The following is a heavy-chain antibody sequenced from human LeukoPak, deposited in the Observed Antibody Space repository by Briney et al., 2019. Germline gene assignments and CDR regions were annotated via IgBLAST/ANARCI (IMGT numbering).Heavy chain of an antibody. CDR1: GFTFSSYA. J-gene: IGHJ4*02. CDR3: AKAPWFGESYFDY. CDR2: ISGSGGST. V-gene: IGHV3-23*01. Sequence: GGSLRLSCAASGFTFSSYAMSWVRQAPGKGLEWVSAISGSGGSTYYADSVKGRFTISRDSSKNTLYLQMNSLRAEDTAVYYCAKAPWFGESYFDYWGQGTLVTVSS. D-gene: IGHD3-10*01.